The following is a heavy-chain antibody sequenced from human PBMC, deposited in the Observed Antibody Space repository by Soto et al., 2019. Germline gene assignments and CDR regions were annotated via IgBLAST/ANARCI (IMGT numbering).Heavy chain of an antibody. V-gene: IGHV3-30*19. CDR1: GFTFGSYV. J-gene: IGHJ4*02. D-gene: IGHD3-16*01. CDR2: TSYDGSNK. CDR3: ARWGTTGGLDV. Sequence: QVQLVESGGGVVQPGASLRLSCVGSGFTFGSYVIHWVRQAPGKGLGWVALTSYDGSNKYYDDSVKGRFTISRDNSRNTVDLHMDSLRLEDTALYYCARWGTTGGLDVWGQGTLVSVSS.